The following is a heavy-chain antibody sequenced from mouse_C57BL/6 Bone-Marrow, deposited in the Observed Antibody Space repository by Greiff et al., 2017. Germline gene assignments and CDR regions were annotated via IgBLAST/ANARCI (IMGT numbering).Heavy chain of an antibody. CDR1: GFSLRTFGMG. D-gene: IGHD1-1*01. CDR2: IWWADDK. J-gene: IGHJ3*01. CDR3: ARIASTPPHYYYGSSPWFAY. Sequence: QVTLKESGPGILQPSQTLSLTCSFSGFSLRTFGMGVGWIRQPSGKGLEWLAHIWWADDKYCNPALKSRLTISKDTSKTQVFLKIANVDTADTATYYCARIASTPPHYYYGSSPWFAYWGQGTLVTVSA. V-gene: IGHV8-8*01.